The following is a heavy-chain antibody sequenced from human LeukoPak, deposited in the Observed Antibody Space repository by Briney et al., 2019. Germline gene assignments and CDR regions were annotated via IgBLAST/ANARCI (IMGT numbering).Heavy chain of an antibody. D-gene: IGHD6-19*01. CDR3: AKDGQQWGLYYFDY. J-gene: IGHJ4*02. CDR1: GFTFSGYA. Sequence: SGGSLRLSCAASGFTFSGYAMSWVRQAPGKGLEWVSAISGSGATTYYADSVKGRFTISRDNSKNTLYLQMNSLRAEDTAVYYCAKDGQQWGLYYFDYWGQGTLVTVSS. V-gene: IGHV3-23*01. CDR2: ISGSGATT.